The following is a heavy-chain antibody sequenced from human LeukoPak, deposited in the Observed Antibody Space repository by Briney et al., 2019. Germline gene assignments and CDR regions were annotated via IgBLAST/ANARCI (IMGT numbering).Heavy chain of an antibody. D-gene: IGHD2-21*02. CDR3: SRVVQDVTGADY. CDR2: IHSTSGSI. CDR1: GFTFSNYH. V-gene: IGHV3-48*01. Sequence: GGSLRLSCAASGFTFSNYHMNWVRQAPGTGLEWLSYIHSTSGSIHYADSVKGRFTISRDNAKNSLYLQMNSLRAEDTAVYYCSRVVQDVTGADYWGRGVLVIVSS. J-gene: IGHJ4*02.